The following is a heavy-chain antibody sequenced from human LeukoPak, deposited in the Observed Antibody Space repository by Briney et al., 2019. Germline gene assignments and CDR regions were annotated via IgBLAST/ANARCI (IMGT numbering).Heavy chain of an antibody. CDR1: GFTFSSYG. CDR2: IWYDGSNK. V-gene: IGHV3-33*01. CDR3: ARGSYGYKPYAFDY. Sequence: GGSLRLSCAASGFTFSSYGMHWVRQAPGKGLEGVAVIWYDGSNKYYADSVRGRFTISRDNSKNTLYLQMNSLRAEDTAVYYCARGSYGYKPYAFDYWGQGTLVTVSS. D-gene: IGHD5-18*01. J-gene: IGHJ4*02.